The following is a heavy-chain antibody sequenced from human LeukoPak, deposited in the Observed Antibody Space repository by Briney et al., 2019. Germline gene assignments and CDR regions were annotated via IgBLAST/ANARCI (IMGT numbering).Heavy chain of an antibody. V-gene: IGHV4-61*02. CDR2: ISTSGGT. CDR3: ARDGAKTGFWSAFDN. CDR1: AASISSGTYY. J-gene: IGHJ4*02. Sequence: TSSQTLSLTCSVSAASISSGTYYWTWIRQPAGKGLEWIGRISTSGGTNYNPSLKSRVSISMDTSKNQFSLELTSVTAADTAVYFCARDGAKTGFWSAFDNWGPGILVAVSA. D-gene: IGHD3-3*01.